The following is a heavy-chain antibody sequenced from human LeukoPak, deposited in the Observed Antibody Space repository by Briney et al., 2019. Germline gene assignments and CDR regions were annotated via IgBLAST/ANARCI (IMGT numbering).Heavy chain of an antibody. CDR1: GFTFSTYI. D-gene: IGHD3-10*01. Sequence: GGSLRLSCAASGFTFSTYIMNWVRQAPGKGLEWVSAISGSGDSTYYADSVKGRFTISRDNSKNTLYLQMNSLRAEDTAVYYCAKSSELLWFGELSLLFSPYWGQGTLVTVSS. V-gene: IGHV3-23*01. CDR3: AKSSELLWFGELSLLFSPY. J-gene: IGHJ4*02. CDR2: ISGSGDST.